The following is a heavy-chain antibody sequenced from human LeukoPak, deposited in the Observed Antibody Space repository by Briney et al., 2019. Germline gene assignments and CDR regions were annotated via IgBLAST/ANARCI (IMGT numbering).Heavy chain of an antibody. J-gene: IGHJ4*02. CDR2: INPNSGAT. D-gene: IGHD1-26*01. CDR3: ARDRAGYSHSLIDY. CDR1: GYTFTGYY. V-gene: IGHV1-2*02. Sequence: ASVKVSCKASGYTFTGYYIHWVRQAPGQGLEWMAWINPNSGATDYAQKFQGRPTMTRDTSINTAYMELSSLRSDDTAMYYCARDRAGYSHSLIDYWGQGTLVTVSS.